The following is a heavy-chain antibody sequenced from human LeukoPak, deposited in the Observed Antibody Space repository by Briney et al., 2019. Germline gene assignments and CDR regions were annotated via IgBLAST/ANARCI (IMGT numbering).Heavy chain of an antibody. J-gene: IGHJ5*02. V-gene: IGHV4-59*02. Sequence: SETLSLTCTVSGGSVTDYYWSWIRQSPGKGLEWIGYIYYTGTSYNPSLKSRVTISVDTSKNQFSLKLGSVTAADTAVYYCARGVAAAARWFDPWGQGTLVTVSS. D-gene: IGHD6-13*01. CDR1: GGSVTDYY. CDR3: ARGVAAAARWFDP. CDR2: IYYTGT.